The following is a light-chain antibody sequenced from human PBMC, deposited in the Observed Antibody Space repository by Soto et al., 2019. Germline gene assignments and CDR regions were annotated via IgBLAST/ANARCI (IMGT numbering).Light chain of an antibody. CDR1: QSVSSY. J-gene: IGKJ4*01. CDR2: DAS. Sequence: EIVLTQSPATLSLSPGERATLSCRASQSVSSYLAWYQQKPGQAPRLLIYDASKRATGIPATFSGSGSGTDFTLIISSLEPEDFAVYYCQQRSNSPLTFGGGTKVEIK. V-gene: IGKV3-11*01. CDR3: QQRSNSPLT.